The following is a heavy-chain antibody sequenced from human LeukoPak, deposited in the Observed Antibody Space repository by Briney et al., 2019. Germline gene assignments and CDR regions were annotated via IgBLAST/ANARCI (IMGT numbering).Heavy chain of an antibody. CDR2: IYSGGTT. V-gene: IGHV3-53*01. J-gene: IGHJ3*02. CDR1: GGSISSNN. CDR3: ARLGAPNAFDI. Sequence: HTSETLSLTCAVSGGSISSNNWWSWVRQAPGKGLEWVSVIYSGGTTYYADSVKGRFTISRDNSKNTLYLQMNSLRAEDTAVYYCARLGAPNAFDIWGQGTTVTVSS. D-gene: IGHD1-26*01.